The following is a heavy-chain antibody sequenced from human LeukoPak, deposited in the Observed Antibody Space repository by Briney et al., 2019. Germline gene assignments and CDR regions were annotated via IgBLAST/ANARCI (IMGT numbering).Heavy chain of an antibody. V-gene: IGHV3-66*01. CDR3: ARDYVTMAPDY. J-gene: IGHJ4*02. D-gene: IGHD3-10*02. Sequence: GGSLRLSCAASGFTVSSNYMSWVRQAPGKGLEWVSVIYSGGSTYYADSVKGRFTISRDNSKNTLYLQMNSLRAEDTAVYYCARDYVTMAPDYGGLGTLVTVSS. CDR1: GFTVSSNY. CDR2: IYSGGST.